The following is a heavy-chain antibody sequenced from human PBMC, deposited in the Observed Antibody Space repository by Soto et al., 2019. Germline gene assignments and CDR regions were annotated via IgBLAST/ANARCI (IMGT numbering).Heavy chain of an antibody. CDR1: GFTFSDYY. V-gene: IGHV3-11*01. CDR2: ISSSGSTI. Sequence: PGGSLRLSCAASGFTFSDYYMSWIRQAPGKGLEWVSYISSSGSTIYYADSVKGRFTISRDNAKNSLYLQMNSLRAEDTAVYYCARWEQTEIGIKIAAARDDYWGQGTLVTVSS. CDR3: ARWEQTEIGIKIAAARDDY. D-gene: IGHD6-13*01. J-gene: IGHJ4*02.